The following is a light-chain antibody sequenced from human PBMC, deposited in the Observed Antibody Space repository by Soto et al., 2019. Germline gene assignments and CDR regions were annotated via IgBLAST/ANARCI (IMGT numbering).Light chain of an antibody. J-gene: IGLJ2*01. CDR1: SSDVGAYNY. CDR2: EVS. CDR3: SSYAGSINPYVV. Sequence: QSVLTQPPSASGSPGQSVTISCTGTSSDVGAYNYVSWYQQHPGKAPKLMIYEVSKRPSGVPDRFSGSKSGNTASLTVSGLQAEDEADYYCSSYAGSINPYVVFGGGTKLTVL. V-gene: IGLV2-8*01.